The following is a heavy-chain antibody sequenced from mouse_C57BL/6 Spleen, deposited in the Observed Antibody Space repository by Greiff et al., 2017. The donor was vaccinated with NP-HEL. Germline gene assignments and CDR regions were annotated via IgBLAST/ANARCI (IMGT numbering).Heavy chain of an antibody. CDR2: IYPRSGNT. J-gene: IGHJ2*01. Sequence: QVQLQQSGAELARPGASVKLSCKASGYTFTSYGISWVKQRTGQGLEWIGEIYPRSGNTYYNEKFKGKATLTADKSSSTAYMELRSLTSEDSAVYFYAREGNYYGSEGYFDYWGQGTTLTVSS. CDR1: GYTFTSYG. CDR3: AREGNYYGSEGYFDY. D-gene: IGHD1-1*01. V-gene: IGHV1-81*01.